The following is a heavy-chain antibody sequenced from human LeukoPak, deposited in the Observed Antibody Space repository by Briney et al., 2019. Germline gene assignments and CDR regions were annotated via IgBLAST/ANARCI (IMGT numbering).Heavy chain of an antibody. CDR2: IRNDGSNQ. CDR1: GFTFSSYA. J-gene: IGHJ4*02. Sequence: AGGSLRLSCAASGFTFSSYAMHWVRQAPGKGLEWVGVIRNDGSNQYYADSVKGRFTISRDNAKNSLYLQMNSLRAEDTAVYYCARDIEAAGLFLDYWGQGSLVTVSS. V-gene: IGHV3-30*04. CDR3: ARDIEAAGLFLDY. D-gene: IGHD6-13*01.